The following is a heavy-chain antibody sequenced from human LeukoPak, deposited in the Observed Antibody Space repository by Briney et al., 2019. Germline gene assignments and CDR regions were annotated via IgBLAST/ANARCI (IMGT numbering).Heavy chain of an antibody. J-gene: IGHJ4*02. CDR3: AGGSKGGATNDY. V-gene: IGHV3-21*01. D-gene: IGHD1-26*01. CDR2: ISSSSSYI. CDR1: GFTFSSYS. Sequence: NTGGSLRLSCAASGFTFSSYSMNWVRQAPGKGLEWVSSISSSSSYIYYADSVKGRFTISRDNAKNSLYLQMNSLGAEDTTVYYCAGGSKGGATNDYWGQGTLVTVSS.